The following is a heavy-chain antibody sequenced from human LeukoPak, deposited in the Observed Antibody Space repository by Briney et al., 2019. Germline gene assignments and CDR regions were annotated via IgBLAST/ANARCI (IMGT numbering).Heavy chain of an antibody. V-gene: IGHV3-11*04. Sequence: GGSLRLSCAASGFTFSDYNMRWIRQAPGKGLEWVSSISRSGSTKYYADSVKGRFTISRDNAKKSLFLQMNSLRAEDTAVYYCARDYGDYEPGRHHYYYYYMDVWGKGTTVTVSS. CDR1: GFTFSDYN. CDR3: ARDYGDYEPGRHHYYYYYMDV. CDR2: ISRSGSTK. J-gene: IGHJ6*03. D-gene: IGHD4-17*01.